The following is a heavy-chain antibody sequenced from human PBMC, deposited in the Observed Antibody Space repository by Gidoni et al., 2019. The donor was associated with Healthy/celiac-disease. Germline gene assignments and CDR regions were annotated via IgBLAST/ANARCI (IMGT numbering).Heavy chain of an antibody. CDR3: ARGAGSYLDY. Sequence: QVQLVESGGGVVQPGRSMRLSCAASGFTFSSYGMHWVRQAPGKGLGGVSVIWYDGSNKYYADSVKGRFTISRDNSKNTLYLQMNSLRAEDTAVYYCARGAGSYLDYWGQGTLVTVSS. J-gene: IGHJ4*02. V-gene: IGHV3-33*01. CDR1: GFTFSSYG. CDR2: IWYDGSNK. D-gene: IGHD1-26*01.